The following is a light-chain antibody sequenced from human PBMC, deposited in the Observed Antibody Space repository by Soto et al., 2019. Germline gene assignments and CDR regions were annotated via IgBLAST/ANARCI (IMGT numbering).Light chain of an antibody. J-gene: IGKJ5*01. CDR2: GAS. CDR1: QSVSSN. Sequence: EIVMTQSPATLSVSPGERATLSCRASQSVSSNLACYQQKPGQAPRLLIYGASTRATGIPARFSGSGSGTEFTLTISSLQSEDFAVYYCQQYNRWPPITFGQGTRLEIK. CDR3: QQYNRWPPIT. V-gene: IGKV3-15*01.